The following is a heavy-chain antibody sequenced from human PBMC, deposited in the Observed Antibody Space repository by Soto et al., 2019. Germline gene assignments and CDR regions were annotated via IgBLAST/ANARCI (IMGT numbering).Heavy chain of an antibody. CDR2: ISAYNGNT. D-gene: IGHD6-19*01. CDR1: GYTFTSYG. J-gene: IGHJ4*02. V-gene: IGHV1-18*01. Sequence: QVQLVQSGAEVKKPGASVKVSCKASGYTFTSYGISWVRQAPAQGLEWMGWISAYNGNTNYAQNRVTMTPDTSTTTAYMELRSLRADAAAVYCCARDRVSSGQNPDYWCQGTLVTVSS. CDR3: ARDRVSSGQNPDY.